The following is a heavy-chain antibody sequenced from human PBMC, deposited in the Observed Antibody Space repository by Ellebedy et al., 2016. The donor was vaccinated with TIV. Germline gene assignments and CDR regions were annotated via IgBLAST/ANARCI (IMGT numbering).Heavy chain of an antibody. Sequence: GESLKISCAASGFTFNSYWMSWVRQAPGKGLEWVANINQDGSKRYYVDSVKGRFTISRDNAKNSLYLQMNSPRADDTAVYYCATDGSYGDYLSPRHAFAIWGLGTTVTVSS. CDR3: ATDGSYGDYLSPRHAFAI. CDR2: INQDGSKR. V-gene: IGHV3-7*01. D-gene: IGHD4-17*01. J-gene: IGHJ3*02. CDR1: GFTFNSYW.